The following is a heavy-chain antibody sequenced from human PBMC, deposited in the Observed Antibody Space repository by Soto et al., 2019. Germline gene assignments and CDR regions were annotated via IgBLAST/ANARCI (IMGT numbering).Heavy chain of an antibody. D-gene: IGHD3-3*01. CDR3: ARHATIFGAVSHFDF. V-gene: IGHV4-39*01. Sequence: SETLSGTCTVSGGSSSSISYFWVWIRHPPGNGLEWIGSIFYSGIPYKNPSLKGRVTIFVDTSKNQFSLKLSSVTAADTAVYYCARHATIFGAVSHFDFWGQVTLVPVSS. CDR1: GGSSSSISYF. CDR2: IFYSGIP. J-gene: IGHJ4*02.